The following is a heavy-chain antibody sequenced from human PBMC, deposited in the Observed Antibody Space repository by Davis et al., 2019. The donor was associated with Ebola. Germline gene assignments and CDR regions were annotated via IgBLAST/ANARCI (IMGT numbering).Heavy chain of an antibody. CDR1: GYSFTSYW. CDR2: FYPGDSDT. D-gene: IGHD2-15*01. Sequence: KVSCKGSGYSFTSYWIGWVRQMPGKGLEWMGIFYPGDSDTRYSPSFQGQVTISADKSISTAYLQWSSLKASDTAMYYCARSSPYCSGGSCYFTIDPWGQGTLVTVSS. V-gene: IGHV5-51*01. CDR3: ARSSPYCSGGSCYFTIDP. J-gene: IGHJ5*02.